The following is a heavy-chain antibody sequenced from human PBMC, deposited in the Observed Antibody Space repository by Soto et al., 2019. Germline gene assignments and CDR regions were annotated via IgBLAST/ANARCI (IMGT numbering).Heavy chain of an antibody. D-gene: IGHD2-15*01. Sequence: QVQLQESGPGLVKPSGTLSLTCAVSGGSISSSNWWSWVRQPPGKGLEWIGEIYHSGSTNYNPSLKSRVTISVDKSKNQFSLKLSSVTAADTSVYYCARNLIVVVVAATRDVMDVWGQGTTVTVSS. CDR1: GGSISSSNW. J-gene: IGHJ6*02. CDR2: IYHSGST. CDR3: ARNLIVVVVAATRDVMDV. V-gene: IGHV4-4*02.